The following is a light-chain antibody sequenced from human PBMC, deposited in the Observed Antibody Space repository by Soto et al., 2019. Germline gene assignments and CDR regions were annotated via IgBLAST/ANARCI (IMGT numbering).Light chain of an antibody. Sequence: QSALTQPASVSGSPGQSITISCIGTSSDVGGYNYVSWYQQSPGTVPKLMIYDVNNRPSGVSNRFSGSKSGNTASLTISGRKAKDEADYYCSSYSTSSPLVVFGGGTKLTVL. CDR2: DVN. J-gene: IGLJ2*01. V-gene: IGLV2-14*01. CDR1: SSDVGGYNY. CDR3: SSYSTSSPLVV.